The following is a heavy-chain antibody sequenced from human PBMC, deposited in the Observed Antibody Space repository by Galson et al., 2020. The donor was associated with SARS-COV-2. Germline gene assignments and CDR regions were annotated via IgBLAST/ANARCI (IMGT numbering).Heavy chain of an antibody. V-gene: IGHV4-31*03. CDR1: GGSLSSGGIH. CDR2: IYYSGST. Sequence: SETLSLPCTVSGGSLSSGGIHWSWIRQHPGQGLEWIGYIYYSGSTDYNPSLKSRSSISVDTSKNQFSLTLHSVTAADTAVYYCARVRAAGDSFENWGQGTLVTVSS. J-gene: IGHJ4*02. D-gene: IGHD7-27*01. CDR3: ARVRAAGDSFEN.